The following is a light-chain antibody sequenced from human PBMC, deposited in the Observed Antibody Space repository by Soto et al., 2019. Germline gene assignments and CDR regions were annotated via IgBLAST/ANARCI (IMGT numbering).Light chain of an antibody. V-gene: IGKV3-15*01. CDR2: GAS. Sequence: MAQSPATLSVSPGERATLSCRASESVSSNLAWYQQRPGQAPRLLIYGASTRATDTPVRFRGSGSGTEFTLTISSLQSEDFAIYYCQQYNKWPRITFGQGTRLEIK. CDR1: ESVSSN. CDR3: QQYNKWPRIT. J-gene: IGKJ5*01.